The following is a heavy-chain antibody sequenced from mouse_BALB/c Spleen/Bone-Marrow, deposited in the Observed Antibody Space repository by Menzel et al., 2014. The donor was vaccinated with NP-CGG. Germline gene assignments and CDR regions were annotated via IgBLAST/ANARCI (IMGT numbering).Heavy chain of an antibody. V-gene: IGHV14-3*02. D-gene: IGHD2-9*01. CDR3: ARSYNGYYFDY. Sequence: EVQLQQSGAELVKPGASVKLSCTASGFKIKDTYMHWVKQRPGQGLEWIGRIDPANGNTKYDPKFQGKATITADTSSNTAYLQLSSLTSEDTAVYYCARSYNGYYFDYWGQGTTLTVSS. CDR1: GFKIKDTY. J-gene: IGHJ2*01. CDR2: IDPANGNT.